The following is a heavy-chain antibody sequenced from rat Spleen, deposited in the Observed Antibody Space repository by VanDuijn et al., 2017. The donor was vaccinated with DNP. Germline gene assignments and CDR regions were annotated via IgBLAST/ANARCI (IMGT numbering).Heavy chain of an antibody. D-gene: IGHD1-11*01. Sequence: VQLKESGPGLVQPSQTLSLTCTVSGFSLTSHGVSWVRQPPGKGLEWIGHISYSGTTSYNPSLKSRISISRDTSKNQFFLQLNSVSTDDTATYYCARWRIGPHYFDYWGQGVMVTVSS. CDR1: GFSLTSHG. J-gene: IGHJ2*01. CDR2: ISYSGTT. V-gene: IGHV3-1*01. CDR3: ARWRIGPHYFDY.